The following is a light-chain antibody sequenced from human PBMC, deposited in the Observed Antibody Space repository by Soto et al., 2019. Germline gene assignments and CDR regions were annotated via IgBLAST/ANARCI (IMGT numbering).Light chain of an antibody. CDR1: SSDVGGYNS. V-gene: IGLV2-11*01. CDR2: DVN. CDR3: CSYAGSYTYV. Sequence: QSALTQPRSVSGSPGQSVTFSCTGTSSDVGGYNSVSWYQQHPGKVPKLMIYDVNKRPSGVPDRFSGSKSGNTASLTISGLQAEDEAAYYCCSYAGSYTYVFGSGTKVTVL. J-gene: IGLJ1*01.